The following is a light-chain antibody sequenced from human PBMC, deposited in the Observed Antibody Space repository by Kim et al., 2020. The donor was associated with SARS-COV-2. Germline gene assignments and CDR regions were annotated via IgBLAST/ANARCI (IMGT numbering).Light chain of an antibody. V-gene: IGKV1-33*01. J-gene: IGKJ2*01. CDR1: QDISNY. CDR3: QQYDNPPYT. Sequence: DIQLTQSPSSLSASVGDRVTITCQASQDISNYLNWYQQKPGNAPKLLLYDASNLETGAPSSFSGSGSGTVYTFPISSRQPEDSATYHCQQYDNPPYTCGKGTKLEI. CDR2: DAS.